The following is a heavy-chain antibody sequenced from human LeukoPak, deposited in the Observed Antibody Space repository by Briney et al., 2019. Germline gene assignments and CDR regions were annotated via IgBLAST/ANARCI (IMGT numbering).Heavy chain of an antibody. D-gene: IGHD3-22*01. Sequence: GGSLRLSCAASGFTVSSNYMSWVRQAPGKGLEWVSVIYSGGSTYYADSVKGRFTISRDNSKNTLYLQMNSLRAEDTAVYYCAKDSYFYDSSSRMRGEFFDYWGQGTLVTVSS. V-gene: IGHV3-66*01. CDR2: IYSGGST. J-gene: IGHJ4*02. CDR1: GFTVSSNY. CDR3: AKDSYFYDSSSRMRGEFFDY.